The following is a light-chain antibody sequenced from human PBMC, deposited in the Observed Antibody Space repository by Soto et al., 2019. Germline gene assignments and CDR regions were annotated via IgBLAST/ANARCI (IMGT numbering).Light chain of an antibody. CDR1: TSDFGFYNY. V-gene: IGLV2-14*01. J-gene: IGLJ1*01. CDR2: EVT. Sequence: QSVLTQPASVSGSPGQSITISCTGTTSDFGFYNYVSWYQRHPGKAPKLLIYEVTNRHSGVSNRFSGSKSGNTASLTISGLQAEDEADYYCSSYTSSTDYVFGTGTKVTVL. CDR3: SSYTSSTDYV.